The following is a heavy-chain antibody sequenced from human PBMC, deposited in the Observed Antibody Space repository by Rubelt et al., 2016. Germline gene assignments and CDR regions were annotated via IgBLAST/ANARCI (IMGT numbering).Heavy chain of an antibody. CDR2: ITPYNGNT. V-gene: IGHV1-18*01. J-gene: IGHJ6*03. D-gene: IGHD2-15*01. CDR1: GYTFISYN. Sequence: SGAEVKKPGASVKVSCKASGYTFISYNMHWVRQVPGQGLEWMGWITPYNGNTNYAQRLQGRVTMTTETSTGTVYMELRSLRSDDTAVYYCARGGATPHYYMDVWGKGTTVTVSS. CDR3: ARGGATPHYYMDV.